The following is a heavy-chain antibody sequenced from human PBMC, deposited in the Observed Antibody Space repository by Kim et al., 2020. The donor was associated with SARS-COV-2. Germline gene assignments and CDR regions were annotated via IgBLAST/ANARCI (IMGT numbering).Heavy chain of an antibody. CDR3: AKDGGYSSSWYGVDY. Sequence: DSVKGRFTISRDNSKNTLYLQMNSLRAEDTAVYYCAKDGGYSSSWYGVDYWGQGTLVTVSS. D-gene: IGHD6-13*01. J-gene: IGHJ4*02. V-gene: IGHV3-23*01.